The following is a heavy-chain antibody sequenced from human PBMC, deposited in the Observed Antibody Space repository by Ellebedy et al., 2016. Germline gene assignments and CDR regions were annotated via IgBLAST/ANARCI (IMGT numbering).Heavy chain of an antibody. D-gene: IGHD6-19*01. V-gene: IGHV3-23*01. CDR3: AKFQGQWLDCFDY. J-gene: IGHJ4*02. CDR2: ISGSGGST. Sequence: GGSLRLSXAASGFTFSSYAMSWVRQAPGKGLEWVSAISGSGGSTYYADSVKGRFTISRDNSKNTLYLQMNSLRAEDTAVYYCAKFQGQWLDCFDYWGQGTLVTVSS. CDR1: GFTFSSYA.